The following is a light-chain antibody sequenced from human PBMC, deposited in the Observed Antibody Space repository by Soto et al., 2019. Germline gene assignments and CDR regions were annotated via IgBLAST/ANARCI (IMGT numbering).Light chain of an antibody. J-gene: IGKJ1*01. Sequence: AIRMTQSPSSLSASTGDRVTITCRASQGISSYLAWYQQKPGKAPKLLIYAASTLQSGVPSRLGGSGSGTDFTLAISCLQSEDFATYDCQQYYSYPRTFGQGTKVEIK. CDR1: QGISSY. V-gene: IGKV1-8*01. CDR2: AAS. CDR3: QQYYSYPRT.